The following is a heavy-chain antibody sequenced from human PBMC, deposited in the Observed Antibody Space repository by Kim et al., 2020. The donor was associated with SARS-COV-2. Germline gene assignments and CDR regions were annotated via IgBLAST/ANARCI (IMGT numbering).Heavy chain of an antibody. D-gene: IGHD6-6*01. J-gene: IGHJ4*02. V-gene: IGHV1-69*01. CDR2: GTL. Sequence: GTLNYAPKFTGRVTITADESTNTAYMGLRSLKSDDTAVYYCAREWQLVLDHWGQGSLVTVSS. CDR3: AREWQLVLDH.